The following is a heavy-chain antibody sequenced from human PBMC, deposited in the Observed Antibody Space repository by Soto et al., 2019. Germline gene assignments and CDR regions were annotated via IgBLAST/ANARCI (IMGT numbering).Heavy chain of an antibody. CDR2: ISYDGSNK. Sequence: ESGGGVVPPGRSLRLSCAASGFTFSSYAMHWVRQAPGKGLEWVAIISYDGSNKYYADSVKGRFTISRDNSKSTLFLQMNSLRAEDTAVYYCARMDGSGYYGSYFDYWGQGTLVTVSS. D-gene: IGHD3-22*01. CDR1: GFTFSSYA. J-gene: IGHJ4*02. V-gene: IGHV3-30-3*01. CDR3: ARMDGSGYYGSYFDY.